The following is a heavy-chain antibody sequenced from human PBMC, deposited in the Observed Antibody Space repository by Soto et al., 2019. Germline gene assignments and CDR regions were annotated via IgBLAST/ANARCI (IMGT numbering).Heavy chain of an antibody. CDR3: ARSGQPVKSDY. Sequence: QVQLVQSGAEVKKPGASVKVSCKASGYTFTSYGISWVRQAPGQGLEWMGWISAYNGNTNYAQKLQGRVTMSTDTSTSTAYLELRRLRSADPAVYYWARSGQPVKSDYWGQGPMVTVSS. CDR2: ISAYNGNT. V-gene: IGHV1-18*01. CDR1: GYTFTSYG. D-gene: IGHD6-13*01. J-gene: IGHJ4*02.